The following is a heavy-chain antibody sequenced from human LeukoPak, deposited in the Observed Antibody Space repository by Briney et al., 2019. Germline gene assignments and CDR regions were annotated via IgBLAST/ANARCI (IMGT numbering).Heavy chain of an antibody. Sequence: ASVKVSCKASGYTFTSYDINWVRQATGQGLEWMGWMNPNSGNTGYAQKFQGRVTMTRNTSISTAYMELSSLRSEDTAVYYCARGRDPYYYDSSGYYSPQFDYWGQGTLVTVSS. CDR2: MNPNSGNT. J-gene: IGHJ4*02. V-gene: IGHV1-8*01. CDR1: GYTFTSYD. CDR3: ARGRDPYYYDSSGYYSPQFDY. D-gene: IGHD3-22*01.